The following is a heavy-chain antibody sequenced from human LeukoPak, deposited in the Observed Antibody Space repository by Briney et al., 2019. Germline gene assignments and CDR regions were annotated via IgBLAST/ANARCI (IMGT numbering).Heavy chain of an antibody. V-gene: IGHV3-53*01. CDR1: VHIHRINY. D-gene: IGHD5-12*01. CDR2: IYSGGST. J-gene: IGHJ6*04. Sequence: GGSQTLLCAPSVHIHRINYVSGARQAPGKGLEWVSVIYSGGSTYYSDSVKGRFTISRDNSKNTLYLQMNSLRAEDTAVYYCARDLQWLRESIAYYSDWGKGTTVTVSS. CDR3: ARDLQWLRESIAYYSD.